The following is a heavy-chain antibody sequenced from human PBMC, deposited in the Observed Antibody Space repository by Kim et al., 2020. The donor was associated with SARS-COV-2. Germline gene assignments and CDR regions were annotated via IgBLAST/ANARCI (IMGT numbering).Heavy chain of an antibody. V-gene: IGHV4-34*01. J-gene: IGHJ6*02. CDR3: ARFSVPRWGLVAAPGYYYYYGMDV. CDR1: GGSFSGYY. D-gene: IGHD2-21*02. CDR2: INHSGST. Sequence: SETLSLTCAVYGGSFSGYYWSWIRQPPGKGLEWIGEINHSGSTNYNPSLKSRVTISVDTSKNQFSLKLSSVTAADTAVYYCARFSVPRWGLVAAPGYYYYYGMDVWGQGTTVTVSS.